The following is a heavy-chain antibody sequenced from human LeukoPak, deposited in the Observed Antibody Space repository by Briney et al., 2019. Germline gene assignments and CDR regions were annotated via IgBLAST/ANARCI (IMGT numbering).Heavy chain of an antibody. D-gene: IGHD5-12*01. CDR2: ITSSSSFV. CDR1: GFTFSSYS. CDR3: ARQYIGAYDI. V-gene: IGHV3-21*01. Sequence: GGSLRLSCAASGFTFSSYSMNWVRQAPGKGLEWVSSITSSSSFVNYADSVKGRLTISRDNAKNSLYLQMNSLRAEDTAVYYCARQYIGAYDIWGQGTMVTVSS. J-gene: IGHJ3*02.